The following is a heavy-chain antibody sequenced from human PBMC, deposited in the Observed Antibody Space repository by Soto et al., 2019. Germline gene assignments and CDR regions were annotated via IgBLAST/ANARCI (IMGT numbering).Heavy chain of an antibody. CDR3: ARGSSIAGIYDGMDV. CDR1: GGSITSGGYY. J-gene: IGHJ6*02. D-gene: IGHD6-6*01. V-gene: IGHV4-31*03. Sequence: VQLPESGPGLVKPAQTLTLTCTVSGGSITSGGYYWTWIRHHPGNGLEWIGYNHDSGITYSNPSLKSRVTISLDTSKNPFSLKLSSVTAADTAVYYCARGSSIAGIYDGMDVWGQGTTVTVSS. CDR2: NHDSGIT.